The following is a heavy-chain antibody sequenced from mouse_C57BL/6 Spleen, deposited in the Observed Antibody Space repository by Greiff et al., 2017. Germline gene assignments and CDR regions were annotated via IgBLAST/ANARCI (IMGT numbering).Heavy chain of an antibody. Sequence: EVQLQQSGAELVRPGSSVTMSCKTSGYTFTSYGINWVKQRPGQGLEWIGYIYIGNGYTKYNEKFKGKATLTSDTSSSTAYMQLSSLTSEDSAIYFLARWDSNYDFGDWGKGTTLT. CDR2: IYIGNGYT. V-gene: IGHV1-58*01. CDR1: GYTFTSYG. J-gene: IGHJ2*01. D-gene: IGHD2-5*01. CDR3: ARWDSNYDFGD.